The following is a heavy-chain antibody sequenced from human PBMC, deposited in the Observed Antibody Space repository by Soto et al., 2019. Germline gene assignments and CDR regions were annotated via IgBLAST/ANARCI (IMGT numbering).Heavy chain of an antibody. CDR2: IYYSGST. V-gene: IGHV4-59*01. J-gene: IGHJ4*02. CDR1: GGSISSYY. CDR3: ARENSGYDSFFDY. Sequence: SETLSLTCTVSGGSISSYYWSWIRQPPGKGLEWIGYIYYSGSTNYNPSLKSRVTISVDTSKNQFSLKLSSVTAADTAVYYCARENSGYDSFFDYWGQGTLVTVSS. D-gene: IGHD5-12*01.